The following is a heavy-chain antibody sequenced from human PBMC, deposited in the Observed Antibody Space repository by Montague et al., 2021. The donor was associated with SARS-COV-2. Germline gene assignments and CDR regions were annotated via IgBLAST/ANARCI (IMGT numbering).Heavy chain of an antibody. CDR1: GGSISSGGYY. D-gene: IGHD2-21*02. CDR2: IYYSGST. CDR3: ARVHNVVVTVRRYFDL. Sequence: TLSLTCTASGGSISSGGYYWSWIRQHPGKGREWIGYIYYSGSTYYNPYLKSRVTIAVDTYKNQFSLKLSTVTAADTAVYYCARVHNVVVTVRRYFDLWGRGTLVTVSS. V-gene: IGHV4-31*03. J-gene: IGHJ2*01.